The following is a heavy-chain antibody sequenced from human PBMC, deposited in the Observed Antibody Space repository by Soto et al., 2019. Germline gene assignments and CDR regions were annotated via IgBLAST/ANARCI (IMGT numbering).Heavy chain of an antibody. V-gene: IGHV3-73*01. D-gene: IGHD3-10*01. CDR3: TRLISAAQDY. CDR1: GFVFKDAS. J-gene: IGHJ4*02. Sequence: EVLLVESVGGLVQPGGSLKLSCASSGFVFKDASIHLVRQVSGKGLEWVGRVRDRAYNYATAYAASVKGRFTISRDYSTNTSYLQMNRLKTEHTAIYYCTRLISAAQDYWGQGTLVTVSS. CDR2: VRDRAYNYAT.